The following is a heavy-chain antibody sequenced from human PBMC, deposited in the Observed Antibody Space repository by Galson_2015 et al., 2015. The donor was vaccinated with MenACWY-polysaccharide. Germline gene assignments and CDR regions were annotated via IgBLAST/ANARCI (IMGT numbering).Heavy chain of an antibody. CDR3: AKDSGAGGEDI. CDR1: GFTFSSYT. J-gene: IGHJ3*02. CDR2: IRESGTGT. D-gene: IGHD3-16*01. V-gene: IGHV3-23*01. Sequence: SLRLSCAASGFTFSSYTMNWVRQAPGQGLEWVSAIRESGTGTYYADSVKGRFTISRDNSKSTLFLQINSLRADDTAVYYCAKDSGAGGEDIWGQGTMVTVSS.